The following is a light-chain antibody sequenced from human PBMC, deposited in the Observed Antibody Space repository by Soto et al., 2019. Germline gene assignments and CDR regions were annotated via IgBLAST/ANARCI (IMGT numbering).Light chain of an antibody. CDR2: EVS. J-gene: IGLJ3*02. CDR3: NSYTSSSTWV. Sequence: QSVLTQPASVSGSPGQSITISCTGTSSDVGGYNHVSWYQQYPGKAPKLMIYEVSNRPSGVSNRFSGSKSGNTASLTISGLQAEDEADYYCNSYTSSSTWVFGGGTKLTVL. V-gene: IGLV2-14*01. CDR1: SSDVGGYNH.